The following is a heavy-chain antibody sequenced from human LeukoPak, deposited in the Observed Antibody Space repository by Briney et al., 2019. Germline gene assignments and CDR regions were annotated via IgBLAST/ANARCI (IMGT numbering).Heavy chain of an antibody. D-gene: IGHD2-15*01. CDR2: IYYSGST. V-gene: IGHV4-31*11. Sequence: SETLSLTCAVYGGSFSEYSWSWIRQHPGKGLEWIGYIYYSGSTYYNPSLKSRVTISVDTSKNQFSLKLSSVTAADTAVYYCARARRIAVVAATPVNWFDPWGQGTLVTVSS. CDR3: ARARRIAVVAATPVNWFDP. J-gene: IGHJ5*02. CDR1: GGSFSEYS.